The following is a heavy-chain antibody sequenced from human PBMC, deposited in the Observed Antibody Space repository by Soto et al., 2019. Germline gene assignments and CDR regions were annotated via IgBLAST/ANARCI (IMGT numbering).Heavy chain of an antibody. J-gene: IGHJ4*02. V-gene: IGHV3-23*01. CDR2: ISGSGGST. Sequence: GGSLRLSCAASGFTFSSYSMNWVRQAPGKGLEWVSAISGSGGSTYYADSVKGRFTISRDNSKNTLYLQMNSLRAEDTAVYYCAKPVRYFDWLLSSDYWGQGTLVTVSS. CDR3: AKPVRYFDWLLSSDY. D-gene: IGHD3-9*01. CDR1: GFTFSSYS.